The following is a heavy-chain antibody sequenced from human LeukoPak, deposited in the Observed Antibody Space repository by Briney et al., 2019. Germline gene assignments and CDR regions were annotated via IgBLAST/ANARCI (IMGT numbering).Heavy chain of an antibody. J-gene: IGHJ4*02. CDR3: AASFSTPANY. V-gene: IGHV3-30*02. D-gene: IGHD2-2*01. CDR2: IRYDGSNK. CDR1: GFTFSSYW. Sequence: GGSLRLSCAASGFTFSSYWMSWVRQAPGKGLEWVAFIRYDGSNKYYADSVKGRFTISRDNAKNSLYLQMNSLRAEDTAVYYCAASFSTPANYWGQGTLVTVSS.